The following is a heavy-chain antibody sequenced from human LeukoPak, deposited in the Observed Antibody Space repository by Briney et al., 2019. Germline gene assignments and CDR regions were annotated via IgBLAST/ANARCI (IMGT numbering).Heavy chain of an antibody. J-gene: IGHJ4*02. V-gene: IGHV4-34*01. D-gene: IGHD6-19*01. CDR1: GGSFSGYY. CDR3: ARGTLYSGWSYYFDS. CDR2: INHSGST. Sequence: SETLSLTCAVYGGSFSGYYWSWIRQPPGKGLEWIGEINHSGSTNYNPSLKSRVTISVDNSNNKFSLRLSSVTAADTALYYCARGTLYSGWSYYFDSWGQGTLVTVSS.